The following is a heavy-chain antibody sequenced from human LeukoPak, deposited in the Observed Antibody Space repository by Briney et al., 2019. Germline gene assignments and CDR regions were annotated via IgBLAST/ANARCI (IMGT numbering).Heavy chain of an antibody. CDR2: INPNSGGT. D-gene: IGHD3/OR15-3a*01. CDR1: GYTFTGYY. Sequence: GASVKVSCKASGYTFTGYYMHWVRQAPGQGLEWMGWINPNSGGTNYAQKFQGWVTMTRDTSISTAYMELSRLRSDDTAVYYCARVATSRTGYFDYWGQGTLVTVSS. J-gene: IGHJ4*02. CDR3: ARVATSRTGYFDY. V-gene: IGHV1-2*04.